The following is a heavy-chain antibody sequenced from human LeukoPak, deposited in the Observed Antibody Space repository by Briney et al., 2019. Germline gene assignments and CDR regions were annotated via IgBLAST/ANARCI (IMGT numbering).Heavy chain of an antibody. J-gene: IGHJ6*02. D-gene: IGHD3-3*01. CDR3: ARDQRIWSGGYYGMDV. V-gene: IGHV3-30-3*01. CDR2: ISYDGSNK. CDR1: GFTFSSYA. Sequence: GGSLRLSCAASGFTFSSYAMHWVRQAPGTGLERVAVISYDGSNKYYADSVKGRFTISRDNSKNTLYLQMNSLRAEDTAVYYCARDQRIWSGGYYGMDVWGQGTTVTVSS.